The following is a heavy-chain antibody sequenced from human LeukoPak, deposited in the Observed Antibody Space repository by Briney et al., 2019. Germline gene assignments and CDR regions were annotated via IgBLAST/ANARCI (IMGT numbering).Heavy chain of an antibody. CDR1: GFTFSSCA. CDR2: ISGSGGNT. V-gene: IGHV3-23*01. Sequence: PGASLRLSCAASGFTFSSCAMSWVRQAQGKGLEWVSAISGSGGNTYYADSVKGRFTISRDNSKNMLYLQMNSLRAEDTAVYYCANQKEDYYDSSGRDWGQGTLVTVSS. CDR3: ANQKEDYYDSSGRD. D-gene: IGHD3-22*01. J-gene: IGHJ4*02.